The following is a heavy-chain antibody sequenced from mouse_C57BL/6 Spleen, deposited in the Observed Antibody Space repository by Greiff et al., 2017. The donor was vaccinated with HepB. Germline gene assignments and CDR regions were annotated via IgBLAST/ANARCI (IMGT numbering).Heavy chain of an antibody. CDR3: ARESLAQASGY. J-gene: IGHJ2*01. V-gene: IGHV1-50*01. CDR1: GYTFTSYW. Sequence: QVQLQQPGAELVKPGASVKLSCKASGYTFTSYWMQWVKQRPRQGLEWIGEIDPSDSYTNYNQKFKGKATLTVDTSSSTAYMQLSSLTSEDSAVYYCARESLAQASGYWGQGTTLTVSS. D-gene: IGHD3-2*02. CDR2: IDPSDSYT.